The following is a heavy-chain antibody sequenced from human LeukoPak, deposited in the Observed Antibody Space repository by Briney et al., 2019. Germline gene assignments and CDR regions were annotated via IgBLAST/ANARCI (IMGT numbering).Heavy chain of an antibody. Sequence: SETLSLTCTVSGYSISSGYYWDWIRQPPGKGLEWIGSIYYSGSTYYNPSLKSRVTISVDTSKNQFSLKLSSVTAADTAVYYCTRLKTTDYYYYMDVWGKGTTVTVSS. CDR2: IYYSGST. CDR3: TRLKTTDYYYYMDV. V-gene: IGHV4-38-2*02. CDR1: GYSISSGYY. J-gene: IGHJ6*03. D-gene: IGHD4-11*01.